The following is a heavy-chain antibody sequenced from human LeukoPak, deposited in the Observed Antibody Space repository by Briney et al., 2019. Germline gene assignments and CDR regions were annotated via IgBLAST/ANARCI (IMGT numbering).Heavy chain of an antibody. CDR1: GDTFSSYA. J-gene: IGHJ6*02. V-gene: IGHV1-69*13. Sequence: GASVKVSCKAPGDTFSSYAISWVRQAPGQGLEWMGGIIPIFGTANYAQKFQGRVTITADESTSTAYMELSSLRSEDTAVYYCAREGITMMGGMDVWGQGTTVTVSS. D-gene: IGHD3-22*01. CDR2: IIPIFGTA. CDR3: AREGITMMGGMDV.